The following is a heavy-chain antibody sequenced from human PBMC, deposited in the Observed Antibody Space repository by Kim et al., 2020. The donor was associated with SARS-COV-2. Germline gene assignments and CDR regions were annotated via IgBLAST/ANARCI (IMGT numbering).Heavy chain of an antibody. D-gene: IGHD3-16*01. V-gene: IGHV7-4-1*02. Sequence: AQRFPGQFVFSLDTSVSTAYLQLSSLKAEDTAVYYCARGDLRLGELLDYWGQGTLVTVSS. CDR3: ARGDLRLGELLDY. J-gene: IGHJ4*02.